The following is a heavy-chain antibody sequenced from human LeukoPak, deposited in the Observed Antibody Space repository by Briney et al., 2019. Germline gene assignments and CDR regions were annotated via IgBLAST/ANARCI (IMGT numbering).Heavy chain of an antibody. CDR2: ISSSSTI. CDR1: GFTFSSYS. J-gene: IGHJ4*02. V-gene: IGHV3-48*01. Sequence: GGSLRLSCAASGFTFSSYSMNWVRQAPGKGLEWVSYISSSSTIYYADSVKGRFTISRDNAKNSLYLQMNSLRAEDTAVYYCARGIAAVGYFDYWGQGTLVTVSS. CDR3: ARGIAAVGYFDY. D-gene: IGHD6-13*01.